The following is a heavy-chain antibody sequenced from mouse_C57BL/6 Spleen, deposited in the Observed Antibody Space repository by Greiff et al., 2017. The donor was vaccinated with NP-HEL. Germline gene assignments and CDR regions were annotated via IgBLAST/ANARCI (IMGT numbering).Heavy chain of an antibody. J-gene: IGHJ4*01. CDR3: ARAKFGPYDYDVDAMDY. D-gene: IGHD2-4*01. Sequence: VQLQQSDAELVKPGASVKISCKVSGHTFTDPTIHWMKQRPEQGLEWIGYIYPRDGSTKYNEKFKGKATLTADKSSSTAYMQLNSLTSEDSAVYFCARAKFGPYDYDVDAMDYWGQGTSVTVSS. V-gene: IGHV1-78*01. CDR2: IYPRDGST. CDR1: GHTFTDPT.